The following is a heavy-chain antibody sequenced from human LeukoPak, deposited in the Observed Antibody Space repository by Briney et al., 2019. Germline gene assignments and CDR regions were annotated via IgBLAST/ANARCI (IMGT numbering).Heavy chain of an antibody. J-gene: IGHJ3*02. D-gene: IGHD3-22*01. V-gene: IGHV1-3*01. CDR2: INVGNGNT. CDR1: GYTFTSYA. Sequence: ASVKVSCKASGYTFTSYAMHWVRQAPGQRLEWMGWINVGNGNTKYSQKFQGRVTITRDTSASTAYMELSSLRSEDTAVYYCASVPMYYYDSSGYPWAFDIWGQGTMVTVSS. CDR3: ASVPMYYYDSSGYPWAFDI.